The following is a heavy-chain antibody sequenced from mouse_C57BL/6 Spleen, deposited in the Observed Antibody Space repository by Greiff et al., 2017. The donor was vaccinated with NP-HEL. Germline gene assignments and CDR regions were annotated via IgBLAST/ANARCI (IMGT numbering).Heavy chain of an antibody. CDR1: GFNIKDDY. Sequence: VQLQQSGAELVRPGASVKLSCTASGFNIKDDYMHWVKQRPEQGLEWIGWIDPENGDTEYASKFQGKATITADTSSNTAYLQLSSLTSDDTAVYYCTTLDGPFDYWGQGTTLTVSS. D-gene: IGHD2-3*01. CDR3: TTLDGPFDY. V-gene: IGHV14-4*01. CDR2: IDPENGDT. J-gene: IGHJ2*01.